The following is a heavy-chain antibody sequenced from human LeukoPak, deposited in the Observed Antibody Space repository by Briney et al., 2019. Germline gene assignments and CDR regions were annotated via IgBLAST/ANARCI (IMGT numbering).Heavy chain of an antibody. CDR2: ISFDGSNK. CDR1: GFIFSTYG. CDR3: ARDGSWWELHSYYFDY. J-gene: IGHJ4*02. Sequence: GGSLRLSCAASGFIFSTYGMHWVRQAPGKGLEWVAVISFDGSNKYNADSVKGRFTISRDNSKNTLYLQMNSLRAEDTAVYYCARDGSWWELHSYYFDYWGQGTLVTVSS. V-gene: IGHV3-30*03. D-gene: IGHD1-26*01.